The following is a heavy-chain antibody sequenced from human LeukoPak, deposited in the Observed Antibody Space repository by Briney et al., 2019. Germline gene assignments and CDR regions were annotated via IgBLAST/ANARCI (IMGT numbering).Heavy chain of an antibody. V-gene: IGHV1-24*01. J-gene: IGHJ3*01. CDR3: ATWDISGAYRAFHV. CDR1: GYALSELS. D-gene: IGHD1-26*01. CDR2: FDPEDAEK. Sequence: ASVKVSCKVSGYALSELSMHWVRQAPGEGLEWMGGFDPEDAEKIYALKFQGRVTMTEDTSTDTAYMELSSLRSEDTAVYYCATWDISGAYRAFHVWGQGTVVTVSS.